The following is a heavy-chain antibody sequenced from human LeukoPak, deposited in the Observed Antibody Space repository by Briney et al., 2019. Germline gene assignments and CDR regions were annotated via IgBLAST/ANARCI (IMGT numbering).Heavy chain of an antibody. Sequence: PGGSLRLSCAASGFTFSSYGMHWVRQAPGKGLEWVAFIRYDGSNKYYADSVKGRFTISRDNSKNTLYLQMNSLRAEDTVVYYCANLLGLGAKPHFDYWGQGTLVTVSS. CDR3: ANLLGLGAKPHFDY. CDR1: GFTFSSYG. V-gene: IGHV3-30*02. CDR2: IRYDGSNK. J-gene: IGHJ4*02. D-gene: IGHD1-26*01.